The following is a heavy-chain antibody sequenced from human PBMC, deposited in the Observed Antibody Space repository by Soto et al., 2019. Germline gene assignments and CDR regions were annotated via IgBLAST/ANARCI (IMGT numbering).Heavy chain of an antibody. Sequence: QLVESGVGLIQPGESLRLSCAAFGLTISGKKYVAWVRQAPGKGLEWVSGLYDVDGSFYADSVRGRFTTSSDSSKTTVYLQMNDLRPDDTAVYYCATWHEREHAYDVWGQGTTVTFSS. J-gene: IGHJ3*01. CDR2: LYDVDGS. V-gene: IGHV3-53*01. CDR1: GLTISGKKY. CDR3: ATWHEREHAYDV. D-gene: IGHD1-1*01.